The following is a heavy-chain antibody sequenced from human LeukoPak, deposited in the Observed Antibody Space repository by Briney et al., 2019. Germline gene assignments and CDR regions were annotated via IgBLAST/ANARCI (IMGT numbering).Heavy chain of an antibody. CDR1: GGSFSGYY. V-gene: IGHV4-34*01. J-gene: IGHJ5*02. CDR2: INHSGST. D-gene: IGHD1-26*01. Sequence: KPSETLSLTCAVYGGSFSGYYWSWIRQPPGKGLEWIGEINHSGSTNYNPSLKSRVTISVDTSKNQFSLKLSSVTAADTAVYYCARGSKMLGYNWFDPWGQGTLVTVSS. CDR3: ARGSKMLGYNWFDP.